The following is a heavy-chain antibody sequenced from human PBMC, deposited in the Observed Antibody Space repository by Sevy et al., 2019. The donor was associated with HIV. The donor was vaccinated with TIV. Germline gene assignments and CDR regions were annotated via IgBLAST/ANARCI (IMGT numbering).Heavy chain of an antibody. D-gene: IGHD3-10*02. CDR2: ISSSFTNI. CDR1: GFTFNIYE. J-gene: IGHJ4*02. Sequence: GALRLSCVASGFTFNIYEMNWVRQTPGQGLEWVSYISSSFTNIYYADSVKGRFTISRDNAKNSLYLQMNSLRAEDTAVYYCTNYVHYWGQGTLVTVSS. V-gene: IGHV3-48*03. CDR3: TNYVHY.